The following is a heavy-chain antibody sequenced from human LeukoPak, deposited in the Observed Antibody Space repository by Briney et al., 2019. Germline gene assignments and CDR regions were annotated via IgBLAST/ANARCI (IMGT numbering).Heavy chain of an antibody. V-gene: IGHV5-51*01. CDR2: NHPADSDA. CDR3: ARLGDGAEYFQH. D-gene: IGHD5-24*01. Sequence: GESLKISCKGSGYSFTSYWIGWVRQMPGRGLEWMGINHPADSDARYSPSFQGQVTISADRSISTAYLQWSSLKASDTAMYYCARLGDGAEYFQHWGQGTLVTVSS. J-gene: IGHJ1*01. CDR1: GYSFTSYW.